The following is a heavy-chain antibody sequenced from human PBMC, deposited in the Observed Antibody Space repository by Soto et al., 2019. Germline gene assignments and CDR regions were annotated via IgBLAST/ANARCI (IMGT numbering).Heavy chain of an antibody. CDR1: GGTFNSYA. Sequence: QVQLVQSGAEVKKPGSSVKVSCKASGGTFNSYAISWVRQAPGKGIEWMGGIIPIFGTAKYAQKFPGRVAINADESTSAAYMELRSLRSEDTAVYYCALWGFRDGNNSRYNYYVMDVWGQGTTVTVSS. CDR2: IIPIFGTA. J-gene: IGHJ6*02. V-gene: IGHV1-69*01. CDR3: ALWGFRDGNNSRYNYYVMDV. D-gene: IGHD3-10*01.